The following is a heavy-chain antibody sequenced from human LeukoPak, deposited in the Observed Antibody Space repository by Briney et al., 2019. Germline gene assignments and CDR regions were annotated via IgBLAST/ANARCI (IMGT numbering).Heavy chain of an antibody. J-gene: IGHJ4*02. CDR2: INPNSGGT. Sequence: GASVKVSCKASGYTFTGYYMHWVRQAPGQGLEWMGWINPNSGGTNYAQKFQGRVTMTRDTSISTAYMELSRLRSDDTAVYYCARDQFRVVPAAPTDYWGQGTLVTVSS. D-gene: IGHD2-2*01. CDR3: ARDQFRVVPAAPTDY. V-gene: IGHV1-2*02. CDR1: GYTFTGYY.